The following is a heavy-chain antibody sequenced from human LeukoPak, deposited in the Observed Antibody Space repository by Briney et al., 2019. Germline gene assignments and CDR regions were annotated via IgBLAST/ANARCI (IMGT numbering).Heavy chain of an antibody. CDR2: IYYSGST. D-gene: IGHD3-3*01. CDR1: GGSISSYY. Sequence: SETLSLTCTVSGGSISSYYWSWIRQPPGKGLEWIGYIYYSGSTDYNPSLKSRVTISVDTSKNQFSLKLSSVTAADTAVYYCARSPYYDFLDWFDPWGQGTLVTVSP. CDR3: ARSPYYDFLDWFDP. V-gene: IGHV4-59*01. J-gene: IGHJ5*02.